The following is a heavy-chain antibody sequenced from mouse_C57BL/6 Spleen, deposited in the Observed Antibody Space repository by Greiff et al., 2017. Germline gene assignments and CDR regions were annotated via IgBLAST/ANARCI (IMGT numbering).Heavy chain of an antibody. Sequence: EVQLQQSGPGLVKPSPSLSLSCSVTGYSITSGYYWNWIRQFPGNKLEWMGYISYDGSNNYNPSLKNRISITRDTSKNQFFLKLNSVTTEDTATYYCARDGYYVGYWGQGTTLTVSS. CDR1: GYSITSGYY. D-gene: IGHD2-2*01. CDR2: ISYDGSN. J-gene: IGHJ2*01. V-gene: IGHV3-6*01. CDR3: ARDGYYVGY.